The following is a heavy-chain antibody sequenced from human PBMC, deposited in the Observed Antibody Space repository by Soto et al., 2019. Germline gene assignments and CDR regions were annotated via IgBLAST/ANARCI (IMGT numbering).Heavy chain of an antibody. J-gene: IGHJ4*02. V-gene: IGHV3-23*01. D-gene: IGHD5-18*01. CDR2: ISGSGGST. CDR3: AKYPGDEGYSYGSYFYY. CDR1: GFTFSSYA. Sequence: EVQLLESGGGLVQPGGSLRLSCAASGFTFSSYAMSWVRQAPGKGLEWVSAISGSGGSTYYADSVKGRFTISRDNSKNTLYLQMNSLRAEDTAVYYCAKYPGDEGYSYGSYFYYWGQGTLVTVSS.